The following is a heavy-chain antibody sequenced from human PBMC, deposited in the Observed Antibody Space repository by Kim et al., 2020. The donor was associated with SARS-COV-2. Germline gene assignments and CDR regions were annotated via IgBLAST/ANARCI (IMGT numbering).Heavy chain of an antibody. CDR2: IIPIFGTA. V-gene: IGHV1-69*13. Sequence: SVKVSCKASGGTFSSYAISWVRQAPGQGLEWMGGIIPIFGTANYAQKFQGRVTITADESTSTAYMELSSLRSEDTAVYYCARARGLHYDFWSGYRYYFDYWGQGTLVTVSS. CDR1: GGTFSSYA. J-gene: IGHJ4*02. D-gene: IGHD3-3*01. CDR3: ARARGLHYDFWSGYRYYFDY.